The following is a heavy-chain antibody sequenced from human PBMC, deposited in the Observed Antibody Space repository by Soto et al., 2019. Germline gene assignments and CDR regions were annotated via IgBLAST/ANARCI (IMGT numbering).Heavy chain of an antibody. D-gene: IGHD3-22*01. CDR1: GYSFAGYW. CDR3: ARQELFALSGYYDSSGPVEY. Sequence: GESLKISCKGSGYSFAGYWITWVRQKPGKGLEWMGRIDPSDSQTYYSPSFRGHVTISVTKSITTVFLQWSSLRASDTALYYCARQELFALSGYYDSSGPVEYWGQGALVTVSS. CDR2: IDPSDSQT. V-gene: IGHV5-10-1*01. J-gene: IGHJ4*02.